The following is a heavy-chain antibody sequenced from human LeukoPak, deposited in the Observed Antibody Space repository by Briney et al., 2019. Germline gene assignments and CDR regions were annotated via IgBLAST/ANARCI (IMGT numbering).Heavy chain of an antibody. CDR1: GFTFSSYS. D-gene: IGHD6-19*01. V-gene: IGHV3-21*01. CDR2: ISSSSSYI. J-gene: IGHJ4*02. Sequence: GSLRLSCAASGFTFSSYSTNWVRQAPGKGLEWVSSISSSSSYIYYADSVKGRFTISRDNAKNSLYLQMNSLRAEDTAVYYCAAVAGTFLFDYWGQGTLVTVSS. CDR3: AAVAGTFLFDY.